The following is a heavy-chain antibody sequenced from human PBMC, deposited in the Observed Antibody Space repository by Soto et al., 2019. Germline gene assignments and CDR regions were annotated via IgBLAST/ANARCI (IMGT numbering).Heavy chain of an antibody. Sequence: ASVKVSCKASGGTFSSYGISWVRQAPGQGLEWLGGIIPMVGTATSTQNFQGRLTITADESTSTAYMELSSLTSEDTAVYFCARSVGVTTLSYLDYWGQGTLVTVSS. D-gene: IGHD1-26*01. CDR1: GGTFSSYG. V-gene: IGHV1-69*13. J-gene: IGHJ4*02. CDR3: ARSVGVTTLSYLDY. CDR2: IIPMVGTA.